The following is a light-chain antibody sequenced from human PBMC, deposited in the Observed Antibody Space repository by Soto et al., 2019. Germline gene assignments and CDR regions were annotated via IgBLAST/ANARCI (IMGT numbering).Light chain of an antibody. Sequence: DIQMTQSPSSLSASVGDRVTITGRASQTMSTYLNWYQQKPGKAPRLLIYDASSLLSGVPSRFSGSGSGTDFTLTIASLQPEDFSTYYCQQSDSTPYTFGQGTKVEI. CDR3: QQSDSTPYT. CDR1: QTMSTY. J-gene: IGKJ2*01. CDR2: DAS. V-gene: IGKV1-39*01.